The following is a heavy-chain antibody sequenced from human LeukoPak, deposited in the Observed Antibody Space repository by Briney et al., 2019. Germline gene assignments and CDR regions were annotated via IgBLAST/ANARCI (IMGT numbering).Heavy chain of an antibody. Sequence: GGSLRLSCAASGFTFSFYSMNWVRQAPGRGLEWISYISGSTGVVYYADSVKGRFTVSRDNAKNSLYLQMSSLRDEDTAVYFCARDGYGLGFYYDNWGQGTLVTVSS. D-gene: IGHD3-10*01. CDR3: ARDGYGLGFYYDN. CDR1: GFTFSFYS. V-gene: IGHV3-48*02. J-gene: IGHJ4*02. CDR2: ISGSTGVV.